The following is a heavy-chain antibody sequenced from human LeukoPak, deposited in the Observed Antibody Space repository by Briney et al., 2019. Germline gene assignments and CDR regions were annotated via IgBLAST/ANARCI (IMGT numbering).Heavy chain of an antibody. Sequence: PSETLSLTCTVSGGSISSYYWSWIRQPPGKGLEWIGRIYTSGSTNYNPSLKSRVTMSVDTSKNQFSLKLSSVTAADTAVYYCAREGQPLGLLGYCSSTSCPKHNWFDPWGQGTLVTVSS. J-gene: IGHJ5*02. CDR2: IYTSGST. CDR3: AREGQPLGLLGYCSSTSCPKHNWFDP. V-gene: IGHV4-4*07. CDR1: GGSISSYY. D-gene: IGHD2-2*01.